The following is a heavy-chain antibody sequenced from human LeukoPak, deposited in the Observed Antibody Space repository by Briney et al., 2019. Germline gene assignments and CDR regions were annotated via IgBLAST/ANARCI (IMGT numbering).Heavy chain of an antibody. CDR1: GFTLSIYG. V-gene: IGHV3-33*08. J-gene: IGHJ4*02. D-gene: IGHD3-22*01. CDR3: ATGSGYYYSQ. CDR2: AYGDGFDR. Sequence: GGSLRLSCATSGFTLSIYGMHWVRQAPGKGLKWVAVAYGDGFDRYYADSVKGRFTISKDTSMNTLYVQMDSLRAEDTAVYYCATGSGYYYSQWGQGTLVTVSS.